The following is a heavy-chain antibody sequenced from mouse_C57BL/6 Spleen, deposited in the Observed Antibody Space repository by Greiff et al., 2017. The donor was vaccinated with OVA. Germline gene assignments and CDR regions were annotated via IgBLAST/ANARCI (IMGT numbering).Heavy chain of an antibody. Sequence: EGMLVESGGGLVNPRWSLKLSCAASGFTFSSYAMSWVRQTPEKRLEWVATISDGGSYTYYPDNVKGRFTISRDNAKNNLYLQMSHLKSEDTAMYYCAREPTVVATRGYFDYWGQGTTLTVSS. J-gene: IGHJ2*01. CDR3: AREPTVVATRGYFDY. V-gene: IGHV5-4*01. D-gene: IGHD1-1*01. CDR1: GFTFSSYA. CDR2: ISDGGSYT.